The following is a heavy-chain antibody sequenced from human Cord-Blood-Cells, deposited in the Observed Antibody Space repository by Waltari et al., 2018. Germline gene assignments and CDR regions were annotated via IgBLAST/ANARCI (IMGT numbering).Heavy chain of an antibody. V-gene: IGHV5-51*01. Sequence: EVQLVQSGAEVKKRGESLKISCKGSGYSFTSYWIGWVRQMPGNGLDWMGSIYPDDSDTRDSPSFQGQVTISADKSIITAYLQWRGLKASDTAMYYCARLPSSSPYWYFDLWGRGTLVTVSS. CDR3: ARLPSSSPYWYFDL. D-gene: IGHD6-13*01. CDR2: IYPDDSDT. J-gene: IGHJ2*01. CDR1: GYSFTSYW.